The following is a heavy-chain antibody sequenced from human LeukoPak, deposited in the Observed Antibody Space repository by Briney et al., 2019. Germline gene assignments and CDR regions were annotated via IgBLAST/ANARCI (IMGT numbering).Heavy chain of an antibody. CDR1: GYTFTSYD. V-gene: IGHV1-8*01. J-gene: IGHJ5*02. CDR2: MNPNSGNT. CDR3: ARVGGGSWYWIDDWFDP. Sequence: ASVKVSCKASGYTFTSYDINWVRQATGQGLEWMGWMNPNSGNTGYAQKFQGRVTMTRNTSISTAYMELSSLRSEDTAVYYCARVGGGSWYWIDDWFDPWGQGTLVTVSS. D-gene: IGHD2-15*01.